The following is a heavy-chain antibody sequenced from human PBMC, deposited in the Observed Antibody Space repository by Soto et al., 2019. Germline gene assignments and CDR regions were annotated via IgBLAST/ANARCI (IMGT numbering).Heavy chain of an antibody. J-gene: IGHJ4*02. CDR1: GYTFTSYA. CDR2: INAGNGNT. V-gene: IGHV1-3*01. Sequence: ASVKVSCKASGYTFTSYAMHWVRQAPGQRLEWMGWINAGNGNTKYSQKFQDRVTITRDTSASTAYMELSSLRSEDTAVYYCARVGTYYDSFDYWGQGTLVTVSS. CDR3: ARVGTYYDSFDY. D-gene: IGHD3-22*01.